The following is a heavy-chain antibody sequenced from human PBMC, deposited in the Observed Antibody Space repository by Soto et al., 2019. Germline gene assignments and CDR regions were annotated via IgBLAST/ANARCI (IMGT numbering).Heavy chain of an antibody. CDR2: IKQDGSEK. V-gene: IGHV3-7*01. CDR3: ARSRRYYGSGSSFDY. CDR1: GFAFSSYW. D-gene: IGHD3-10*01. Sequence: PGGSLRLSCAVSGFAFSSYWMNWVRQAPGKGLEWVANIKQDGSEKYYVDSVKGRFTISRDNAKNSLYLQMNSLRAEDTAVYYCARSRRYYGSGSSFDYWGQGTLVTVSS. J-gene: IGHJ4*02.